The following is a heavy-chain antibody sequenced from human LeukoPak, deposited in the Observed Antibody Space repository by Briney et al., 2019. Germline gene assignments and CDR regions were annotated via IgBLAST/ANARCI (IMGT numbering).Heavy chain of an antibody. CDR2: IKSKTDGGTT. CDR1: GFTFSNAW. D-gene: IGHD1-26*01. CDR3: TTDRGMLGRERGYDAFDI. Sequence: GGSLRLSCAASGFTFSNAWMSWVRQAPGKGLEWVGRIKSKTDGGTTDYAAPVKGRFTISRDDSKSTLYLQMNSLKTEDTAVYYCTTDRGMLGRERGYDAFDIWGQGTMVTVSS. V-gene: IGHV3-15*01. J-gene: IGHJ3*02.